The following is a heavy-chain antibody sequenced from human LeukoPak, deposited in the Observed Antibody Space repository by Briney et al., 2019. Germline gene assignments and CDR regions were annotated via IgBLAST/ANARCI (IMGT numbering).Heavy chain of an antibody. D-gene: IGHD2-2*01. CDR1: GGTFISYA. CDR2: IIPIFGTA. CDR3: ARGQTIVVVPAATEYYFDY. V-gene: IGHV1-69*13. Sequence: SVKVSCKASGGTFISYAISWVRQAPGQGLEWMGGIIPIFGTANYAQKFQGRVTITADESASTAYMELSSLRSEDTAVYYCARGQTIVVVPAATEYYFDYWGQGTLVTVSS. J-gene: IGHJ4*02.